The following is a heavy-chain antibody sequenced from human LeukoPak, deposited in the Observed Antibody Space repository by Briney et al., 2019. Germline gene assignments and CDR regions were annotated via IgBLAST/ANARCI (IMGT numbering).Heavy chain of an antibody. CDR3: ARAASRRRMDY. CDR2: INHSGST. CDR1: GGSFSGYY. Sequence: SETLSLTCAVYGGSFSGYYGSWIRQPPGKGLEWIGEINHSGSTNYNPSLKSRVTISVDTSKNQFSLKLSSVTAADTAVYYCARAASRRRMDYWGQGTLVTVSS. V-gene: IGHV4-34*01. J-gene: IGHJ4*02. D-gene: IGHD2-15*01.